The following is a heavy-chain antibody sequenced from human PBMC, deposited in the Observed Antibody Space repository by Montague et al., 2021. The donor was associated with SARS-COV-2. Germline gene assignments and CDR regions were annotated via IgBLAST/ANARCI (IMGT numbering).Heavy chain of an antibody. CDR2: VSDSGN. Sequence: SETLSLTCTVSGGSNSRYYWSWIRQPPGKGLEWIGYVSDSGNDYNTPLNSRVSISFDTSKKLLFLSLSSVTAADTAISYCAPHRKDYDILTSYSTSFYYDMDVWGQGTTVTVSS. V-gene: IGHV4-59*08. CDR3: APHRKDYDILTSYSTSFYYDMDV. D-gene: IGHD3-9*01. CDR1: GGSNSRYY. J-gene: IGHJ6*02.